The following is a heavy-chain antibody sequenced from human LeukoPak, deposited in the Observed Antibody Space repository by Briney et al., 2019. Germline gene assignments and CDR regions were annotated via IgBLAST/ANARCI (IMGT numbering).Heavy chain of an antibody. CDR1: GGSISSGGYS. D-gene: IGHD3-22*01. V-gene: IGHV4-30-4*07. J-gene: IGHJ2*01. Sequence: PSETLSLTCAVSGGSISSGGYSWSWIRQPPGKGLEWIGYIYYSGSTYYNPSLKGRVTISVDTSKNQFSLKLSSVTAADTAVYYCALSYYYDSSGGWYFDLWGRGTLVTVSS. CDR2: IYYSGST. CDR3: ALSYYYDSSGGWYFDL.